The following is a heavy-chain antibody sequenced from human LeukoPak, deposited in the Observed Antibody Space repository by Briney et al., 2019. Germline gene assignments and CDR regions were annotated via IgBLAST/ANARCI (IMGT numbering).Heavy chain of an antibody. J-gene: IGHJ4*02. V-gene: IGHV3-48*03. CDR1: GFTFSSYE. Sequence: GGSLRLSCAASGFTFSSYEMNWVRQAPGKGLEWVSYISSSGSTIYYADSVKGRFTISRDNSKNTLYLQMNSLRAEDTAVYYCAKAFLGYCSGGSCFDFDYWGQGTLVTVSS. CDR2: ISSSGSTI. CDR3: AKAFLGYCSGGSCFDFDY. D-gene: IGHD2-15*01.